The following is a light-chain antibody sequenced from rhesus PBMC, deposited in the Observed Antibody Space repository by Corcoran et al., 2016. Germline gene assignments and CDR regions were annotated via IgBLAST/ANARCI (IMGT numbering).Light chain of an antibody. J-gene: IGKJ2*01. Sequence: DIQMTQSPSSLSASVGDRVTITCRASQGISTYLNWYQQKPGKAPKRLIYAASSLESGVPSRFSGSGSGTDFTHTISSLQPEDFATYYGLQYNSDPYSFGQGTKVEIK. CDR1: QGISTY. CDR3: LQYNSDPYS. V-gene: IGKV1-43*02. CDR2: AAS.